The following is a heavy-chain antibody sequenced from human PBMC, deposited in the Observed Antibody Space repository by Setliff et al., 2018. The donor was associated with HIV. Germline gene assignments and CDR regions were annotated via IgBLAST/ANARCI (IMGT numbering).Heavy chain of an antibody. CDR3: VKGSGYDKFDV. D-gene: IGHD5-12*01. CDR2: INWDGSGP. Sequence: PGGPLRLSCEASGFTFDTYGMSWVRHDPRKGLEWVSAINWDGSGPRYVESVKGRFTISKDNAKKSLHLDMTSLRDEDTAKYYCVKGSGYDKFDVWGQGTLVTVSS. J-gene: IGHJ4*02. V-gene: IGHV3-20*04. CDR1: GFTFDTYG.